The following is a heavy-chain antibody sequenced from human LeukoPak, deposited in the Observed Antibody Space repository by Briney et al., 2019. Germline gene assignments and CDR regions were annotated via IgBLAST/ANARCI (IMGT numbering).Heavy chain of an antibody. Sequence: GGSLRLSCAASGFTFSGYWMHWVRQAPGKGLVWVSRIKSDGSSTSYADSVKGRFTISRDNAKNTLYLQMNSLRAEGTAVYFCARAYGMDVWGQGTTVTVSS. V-gene: IGHV3-74*01. CDR3: ARAYGMDV. J-gene: IGHJ6*02. CDR2: IKSDGSST. CDR1: GFTFSGYW.